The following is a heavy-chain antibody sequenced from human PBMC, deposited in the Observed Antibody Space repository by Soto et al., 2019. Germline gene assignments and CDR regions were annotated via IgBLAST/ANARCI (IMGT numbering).Heavy chain of an antibody. CDR3: CRTPYIGNYRFYFDS. J-gene: IGHJ4*02. CDR1: GFTFSDSY. D-gene: IGHD1-26*01. V-gene: IGHV3-72*01. CDR2: TRNRVNGYTT. Sequence: PGGSLRLSCSASGFTFSDSYMDWVRQAPGKGLEWVGRTRNRVNGYTTEYAASVKGRFTISRGDSQNSLFLQMDSLKTEDTAVYYCCRTPYIGNYRFYFDSWGQGTLVTVSS.